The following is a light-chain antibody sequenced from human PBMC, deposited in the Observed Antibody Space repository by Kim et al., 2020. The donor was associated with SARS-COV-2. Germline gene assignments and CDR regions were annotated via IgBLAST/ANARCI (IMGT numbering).Light chain of an antibody. CDR3: AAWDDSLNGDV. V-gene: IGLV1-44*01. CDR1: SSNIGSNT. CDR2: SNN. J-gene: IGLJ1*01. Sequence: ELTQPPSASGTPGQRVTISCSGTSSNIGSNTVNWYQQLPGTAPKLLIYSNNQRSSGVPDRFSGSKSGISASLAISGLQSEDEADYYCAAWDDSLNGDVFGTGTKVTVL.